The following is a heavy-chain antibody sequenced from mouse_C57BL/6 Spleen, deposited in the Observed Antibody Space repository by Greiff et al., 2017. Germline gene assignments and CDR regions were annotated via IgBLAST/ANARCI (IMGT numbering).Heavy chain of an antibody. CDR2: ILPGSGST. J-gene: IGHJ4*01. CDR1: GYTFTGYW. D-gene: IGHD3-2*01. V-gene: IGHV1-9*01. Sequence: VHLVESGAELMKPGASVKLSCKATGYTFTGYWIEWVKQRPGHGLEWIGEILPGSGSTNYNEKFKGKATFTADTSSNTAYMQLSSLTTEDAAIYYYERETRHLEHYAMDYWGQGTSVTVSS. CDR3: ERETRHLEHYAMDY.